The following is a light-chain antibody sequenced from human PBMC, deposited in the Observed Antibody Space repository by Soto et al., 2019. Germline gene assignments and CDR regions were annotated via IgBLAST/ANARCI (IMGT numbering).Light chain of an antibody. CDR1: QSVSRY. Sequence: EIVLPQSPATLSLSPGERATLSCRASQSVSRYLACYQQKPGQAPRLLIYDASNRATGIPARFSGSGSGTDFTLTISSLEPEDFAVYYCQQRSNWQGYTFGQGTKLEIK. CDR3: QQRSNWQGYT. CDR2: DAS. V-gene: IGKV3-11*01. J-gene: IGKJ2*01.